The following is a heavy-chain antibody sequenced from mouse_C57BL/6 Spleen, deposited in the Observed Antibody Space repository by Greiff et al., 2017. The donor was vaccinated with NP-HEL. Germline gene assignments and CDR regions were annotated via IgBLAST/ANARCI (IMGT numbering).Heavy chain of an antibody. Sequence: QVQLQQPGAELVMPGASVKLSCKASGYTFTSYWMHWVKQRPGQGLEWIGEIDPSASYTNYNQKFKGKSTLTVDKSSSTAYMQLSSLTSEDSAVYYCARCYGTFYYAMDYWGQGTSVTVSS. J-gene: IGHJ4*01. CDR3: ARCYGTFYYAMDY. CDR2: IDPSASYT. V-gene: IGHV1-69*01. D-gene: IGHD1-1*01. CDR1: GYTFTSYW.